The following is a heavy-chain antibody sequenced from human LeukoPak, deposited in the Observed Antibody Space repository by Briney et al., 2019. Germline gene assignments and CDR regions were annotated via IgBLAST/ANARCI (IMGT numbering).Heavy chain of an antibody. CDR1: GFTFSSYA. CDR3: SKGVGSYEGYYYYMDV. D-gene: IGHD3-16*01. CDR2: ISGSGGST. V-gene: IGHV3-23*01. J-gene: IGHJ6*03. Sequence: GGSLRLSCAASGFTFSSYAMSWVRQAPGKGLEWVSAISGSGGSTYYADSVKGRFTIPRDNSKNTLYLQMNSLRAEDTAVYYCSKGVGSYEGYYYYMDVWGKGTTVTVSS.